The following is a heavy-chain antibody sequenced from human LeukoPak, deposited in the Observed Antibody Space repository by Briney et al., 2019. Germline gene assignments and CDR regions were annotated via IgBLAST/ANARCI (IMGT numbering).Heavy chain of an antibody. CDR1: GYTFTGYY. CDR3: ARVPPRRAAHGTVFDY. J-gene: IGHJ4*02. V-gene: IGHV1-2*02. D-gene: IGHD6-13*01. CDR2: INPNSGGT. Sequence: ASVKVSCKASGYTFTGYYMHWVRQDPGQGLEWMGCINPNSGGTNYAQKFQGRVTMTRDTSISTAYMELSRLRSDDTAVYYCARVPPRRAAHGTVFDYWGQGTLVTVSS.